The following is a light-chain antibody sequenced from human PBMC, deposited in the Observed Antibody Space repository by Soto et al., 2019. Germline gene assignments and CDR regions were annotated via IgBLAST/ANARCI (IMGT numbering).Light chain of an antibody. V-gene: IGKV1-12*01. J-gene: IGKJ4*01. CDR1: QDISIA. Sequence: DIQMTQSPSSVSASVGDRVTITCRASQDISIALAWFQQKPGEAPRLLIYTASSLHSGVPSRFSGSGSGTEFTLTIDSLQPEDFATYYCQHGNSFPLTFGGGTKVEIK. CDR3: QHGNSFPLT. CDR2: TAS.